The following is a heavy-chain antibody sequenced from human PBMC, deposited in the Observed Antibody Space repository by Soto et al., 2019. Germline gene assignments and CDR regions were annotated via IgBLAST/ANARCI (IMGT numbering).Heavy chain of an antibody. CDR3: ARGTGYYYYYYMDV. D-gene: IGHD3-10*01. V-gene: IGHV3-48*01. CDR2: ISSSSSTI. Sequence: EVQLVESGGGLVQPGGSLRLSCAASGFTFSSYSMNWVRQAPGKGLEWVSYISSSSSTIYYADSVKGRFTISRDNAKNSLYLQMNSLRAEDTAVYYCARGTGYYYYYYMDVWRKGTTDTVSS. J-gene: IGHJ6*03. CDR1: GFTFSSYS.